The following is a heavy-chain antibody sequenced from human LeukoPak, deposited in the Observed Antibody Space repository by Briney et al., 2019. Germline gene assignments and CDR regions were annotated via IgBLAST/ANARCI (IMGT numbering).Heavy chain of an antibody. Sequence: GGSLRLSCAASGFTFSSYGMHWVRQAPGKGLEWVAVIWYDGSNKYYADSVKGRFTISRDNSKNTLYLQMNSLRAEDTAVYYCARDPSIAVAVYYFDYWGQGTLVTVSS. V-gene: IGHV3-33*01. J-gene: IGHJ4*02. CDR3: ARDPSIAVAVYYFDY. CDR2: IWYDGSNK. CDR1: GFTFSSYG. D-gene: IGHD6-19*01.